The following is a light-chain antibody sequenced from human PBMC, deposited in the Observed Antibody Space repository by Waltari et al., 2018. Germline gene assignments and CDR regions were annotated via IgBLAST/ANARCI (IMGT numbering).Light chain of an antibody. V-gene: IGKV1-5*03. J-gene: IGKJ2*01. CDR3: QHWNSYFCT. CDR2: NTT. Sequence: DIRMTQSPSSLSASVGDRVTITCRASQSINSWLAWYHQKPGKAPKFLIYNTTNLESGVPSRFSGSGSGTEFTLTISSLQPDDFATYYCQHWNSYFCTFGQATKVE. CDR1: QSINSW.